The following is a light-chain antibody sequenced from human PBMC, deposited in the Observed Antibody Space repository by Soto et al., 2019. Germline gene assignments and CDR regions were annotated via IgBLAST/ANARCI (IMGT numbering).Light chain of an antibody. CDR2: DDS. J-gene: IGLJ1*01. CDR1: NIGSDT. V-gene: IGLV3-21*02. Sequence: SYGLTQPPSVAVAPGQTAWITWGSNNIGSDTVHWYQQRPGQAPVLVVYDDSDRHSGIPERFSGSKSGNTATLTISRVEAGDEAAYYCQVWDSRRDRYDFGTGTKVTVL. CDR3: QVWDSRRDRYD.